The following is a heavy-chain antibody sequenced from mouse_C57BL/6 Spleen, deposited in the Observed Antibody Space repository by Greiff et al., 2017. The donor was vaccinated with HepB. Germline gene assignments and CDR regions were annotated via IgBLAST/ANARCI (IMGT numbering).Heavy chain of an antibody. D-gene: IGHD1-1*01. CDR2: INPSTGGT. Sequence: EVQLQQSGPELVKPGASVKISCKASGYSFTGYYMNWVKQSPEKSLEWIGEINPSTGGTTYNQKFKAKATLTVDKSSSTAYMQLKSLTSEDSAVYYCARGYYGTPDYFDYWGQGTTLTVSS. CDR1: GYSFTGYY. V-gene: IGHV1-42*01. CDR3: ARGYYGTPDYFDY. J-gene: IGHJ2*01.